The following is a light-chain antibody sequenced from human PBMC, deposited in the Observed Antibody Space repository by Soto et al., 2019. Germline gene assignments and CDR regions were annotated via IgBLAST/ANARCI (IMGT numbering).Light chain of an antibody. CDR1: RSNIGGNT. J-gene: IGLJ1*01. Sequence: QSVLTQPHSASGTPGQSVTITCSGSRSNIGGNTANRHQQLPGAAPKVLIQNNNQRPSWVHARFSGSMSGTSASLAISVLQTGEEADYYCRAWNDILNGYIFGFGTKVTVL. V-gene: IGLV1-44*01. CDR2: NNN. CDR3: RAWNDILNGYI.